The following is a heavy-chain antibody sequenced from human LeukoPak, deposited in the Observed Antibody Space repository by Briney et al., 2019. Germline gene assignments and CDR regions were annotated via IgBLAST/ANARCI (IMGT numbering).Heavy chain of an antibody. J-gene: IGHJ3*02. Sequence: PGRSLRLSCAASGFTFSSYGMHWVRQAPGKGLEWVAVISYDGSNKYYADSVKGRFTISRDNAKNSLYLQMNSLRAEDTAVYYCARDLTPYYDGFLEWLPQGDAFDIWGQGTMVTVSS. D-gene: IGHD3-3*01. CDR3: ARDLTPYYDGFLEWLPQGDAFDI. CDR1: GFTFSSYG. V-gene: IGHV3-30*03. CDR2: ISYDGSNK.